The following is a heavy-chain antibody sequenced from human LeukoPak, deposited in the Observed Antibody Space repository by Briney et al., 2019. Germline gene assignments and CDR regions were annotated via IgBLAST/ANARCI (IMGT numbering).Heavy chain of an antibody. Sequence: AGGSLRLSCAASGFTFSSYCMSWVRQAPGKGLEWVGNINEDESKEYYMDSVKGRFTISRDNAKNSLYLQMNSLRAEDTAVYYCTRDSPGYGAYDFDWGQGTLVTVSS. CDR1: GFTFSSYC. CDR3: TRDSPGYGAYDFD. J-gene: IGHJ4*02. D-gene: IGHD5-12*01. V-gene: IGHV3-7*04. CDR2: INEDESKE.